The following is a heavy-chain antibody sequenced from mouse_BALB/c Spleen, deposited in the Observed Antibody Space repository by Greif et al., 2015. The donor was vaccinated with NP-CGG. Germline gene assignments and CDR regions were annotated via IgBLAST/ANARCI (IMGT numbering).Heavy chain of an antibody. J-gene: IGHJ2*01. Sequence: EVQLQQSGGGLVQPGGSMKLSCVASGFTFSNYWMNWVRQSPEKGLEWVAEIRLKSNNYATHYAESVKGRFTISRDDSKSSVYLQMNNLRAEDTGIYYCTRYYYRGFDYWGQGTTLTVSS. CDR1: GFTFSNYW. V-gene: IGHV6-6*02. CDR2: IRLKSNNYAT. CDR3: TRYYYRGFDY. D-gene: IGHD2-14*01.